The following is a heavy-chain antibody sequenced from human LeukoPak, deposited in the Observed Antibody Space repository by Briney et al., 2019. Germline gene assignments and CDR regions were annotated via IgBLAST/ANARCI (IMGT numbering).Heavy chain of an antibody. D-gene: IGHD6-19*01. V-gene: IGHV1-3*01. J-gene: IGHJ4*02. CDR2: INAGNGNT. CDR3: AREWSSSGWYGGFDY. Sequence: GASVTVSCKASGYTFTSYAMHWVRQAPGQRLEWMGWINAGNGNTKYSQKFQGRVTITRDTSASTAYMELSSLRSEDTAVYYCAREWSSSGWYGGFDYWGQGTLVTVSS. CDR1: GYTFTSYA.